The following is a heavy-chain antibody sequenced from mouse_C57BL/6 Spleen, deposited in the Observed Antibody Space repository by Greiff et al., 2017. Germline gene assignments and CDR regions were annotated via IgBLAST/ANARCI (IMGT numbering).Heavy chain of an antibody. CDR2: INPGSGGT. J-gene: IGHJ3*01. CDR3: ARRGYYSNYGVFFAY. V-gene: IGHV1-54*01. CDR1: GYTFTSYW. D-gene: IGHD2-5*01. Sequence: QVQLQQPGAELVKPGASVKVSCKASGYTFTSYWMHWVKQRPGQGLEWIGVINPGSGGTNYNEKFKGKATLTADKSSSTAYMQLSSLTSEDSAVYFCARRGYYSNYGVFFAYWGQGTLVTVSA.